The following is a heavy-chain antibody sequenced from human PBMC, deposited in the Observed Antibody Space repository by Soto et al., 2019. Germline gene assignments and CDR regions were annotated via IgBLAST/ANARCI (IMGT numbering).Heavy chain of an antibody. J-gene: IGHJ4*02. V-gene: IGHV3-48*02. D-gene: IGHD3-10*01. CDR1: GFTFSSYS. CDR3: ARVFRRGYHYFDY. Sequence: GGSLRLSCASSGFTFSSYSMNLVRQAPGKGLEWVSYISSSSSTIYYADSVKGRFTISRDNAKNSLYLQMNSLRDEDTAVYYCARVFRRGYHYFDYWGQGTLVTVSS. CDR2: ISSSSSTI.